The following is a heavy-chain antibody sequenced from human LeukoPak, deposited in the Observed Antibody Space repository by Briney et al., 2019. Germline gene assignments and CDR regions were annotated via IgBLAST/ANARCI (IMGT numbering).Heavy chain of an antibody. CDR1: GGSISSSNW. Sequence: SETLSLTCAVSGGSISSSNWWSWVRPPPGKGLEWIGEIYHSGSTNYNPSLKSRVTISVDKSKNQFSLKLSSVTAADTAVYYCARDRLLGLDAFDIWGQGTMVTVSS. J-gene: IGHJ3*02. CDR3: ARDRLLGLDAFDI. V-gene: IGHV4-4*02. CDR2: IYHSGST. D-gene: IGHD3-10*01.